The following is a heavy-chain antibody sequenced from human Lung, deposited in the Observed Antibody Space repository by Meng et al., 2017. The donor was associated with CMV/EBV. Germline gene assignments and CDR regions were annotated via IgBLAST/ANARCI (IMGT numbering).Heavy chain of an antibody. CDR1: GYRFSDHW. J-gene: IGHJ6*02. V-gene: IGHV5-51*01. CDR3: ARRADWNLYGREV. CDR2: VFPGDSDT. D-gene: IGHD1-1*01. Sequence: GESLKISCKGSGYRFSDHWIAWVRQMPGKGLEWMGIVFPGDSDTRYSPSFQGQVTISADKSISTAYLQWSSLKASDTAIYYCARRADWNLYGREVWGQGTXVTVSS.